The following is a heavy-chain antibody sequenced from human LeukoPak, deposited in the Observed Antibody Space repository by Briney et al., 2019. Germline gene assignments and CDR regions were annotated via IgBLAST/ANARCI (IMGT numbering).Heavy chain of an antibody. V-gene: IGHV3-23*01. CDR2: ISGSGGST. D-gene: IGHD6-25*01. CDR1: GFTFSSYA. Sequence: GGSLRLSCAASGFTFSSYAMSWVRQAPGKGLEWVSAISGSGGSTYYADSVKGRFAISRDNSKNTLYLQMNSLGAEDTAVYYCANLRSVGFDYWGQGTLVTVSS. CDR3: ANLRSVGFDY. J-gene: IGHJ4*02.